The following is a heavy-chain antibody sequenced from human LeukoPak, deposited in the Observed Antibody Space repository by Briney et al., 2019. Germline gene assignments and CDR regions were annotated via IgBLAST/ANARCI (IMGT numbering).Heavy chain of an antibody. CDR3: ARGSIVGATFDYFDY. CDR1: GYTFTGYY. V-gene: IGHV1-2*02. J-gene: IGHJ4*02. Sequence: ASVKVSCKASGYTFTGYYIHWVRQAPGQGLEWMGWINPNSGGANYAQKFQGRVTMTRDTSISTAYMDLSRLRSDDTAVYYCARGSIVGATFDYFDYWGQGTLVTVSS. D-gene: IGHD1-26*01. CDR2: INPNSGGA.